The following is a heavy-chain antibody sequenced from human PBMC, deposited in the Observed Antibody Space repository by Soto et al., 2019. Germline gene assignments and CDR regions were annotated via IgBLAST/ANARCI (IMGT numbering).Heavy chain of an antibody. CDR1: GYTFTSYG. J-gene: IGHJ4*02. CDR3: ARRLGSGYYYSLDY. CDR2: ISAYNGNT. Sequence: QVQLVQSGAEVKKPGASVKVSCKASGYTFTSYGISWVRQAPGQGLEWMGWISAYNGNTNYAQKLQGRVTMTTDTXXSAAFMELRGLRSDDTAVYYCARRLGSGYYYSLDYWGQGTLVTVSS. D-gene: IGHD3-22*01. V-gene: IGHV1-18*01.